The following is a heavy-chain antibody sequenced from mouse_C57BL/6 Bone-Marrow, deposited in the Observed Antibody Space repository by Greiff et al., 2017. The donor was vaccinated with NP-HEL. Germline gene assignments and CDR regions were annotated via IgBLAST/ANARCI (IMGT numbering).Heavy chain of an antibody. J-gene: IGHJ3*01. V-gene: IGHV5-4*01. CDR1: GFTFSSYA. D-gene: IGHD1-1*01. CDR3: ARDRGYYGSGYWFAY. Sequence: VMLVESGGGLVKPGGSLKLSCAASGFTFSSYAMSWVRQTPEKRLEWVATICDGGSYSYYPDNVKGRFTISRDHAKNNLYLQMSHLKSEDTAMYYGARDRGYYGSGYWFAYWGQGTLVTVSA. CDR2: ICDGGSYS.